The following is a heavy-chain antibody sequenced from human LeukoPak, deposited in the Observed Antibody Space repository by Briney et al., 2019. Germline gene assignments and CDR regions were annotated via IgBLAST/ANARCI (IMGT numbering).Heavy chain of an antibody. CDR2: ISSSSSYI. V-gene: IGHV3-21*01. Sequence: PGGSLRLSCAASGFTFSSYSMNWVRQAPGKGLEWVSSISSSSSYIYYADSVKGRFTISRDNAKNSLYLQMNSLRAEDMAVYYCARDDCSSTSCAAHDYWGQGTLVTVSS. D-gene: IGHD2-2*01. J-gene: IGHJ4*02. CDR3: ARDDCSSTSCAAHDY. CDR1: GFTFSSYS.